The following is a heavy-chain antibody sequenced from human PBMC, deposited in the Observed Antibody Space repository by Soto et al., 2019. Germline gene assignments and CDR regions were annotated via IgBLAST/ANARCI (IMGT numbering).Heavy chain of an antibody. Sequence: GGSLRLSCAASGFTFSSYAMSWVRQAPGKGLEWVSAISGSGGSTYYADSVKGRFTISRDNSKNTLYLLMNSLRAEDTAVYYCAKGSRSSGPTASNYFDYWGQGTLVTVSS. D-gene: IGHD6-19*01. J-gene: IGHJ4*02. CDR3: AKGSRSSGPTASNYFDY. V-gene: IGHV3-23*01. CDR1: GFTFSSYA. CDR2: ISGSGGST.